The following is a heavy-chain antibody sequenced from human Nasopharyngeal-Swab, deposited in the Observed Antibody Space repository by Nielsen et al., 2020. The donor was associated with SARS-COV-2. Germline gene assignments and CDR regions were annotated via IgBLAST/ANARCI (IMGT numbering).Heavy chain of an antibody. J-gene: IGHJ6*03. CDR3: AKDNRYSSSWYYYMDV. Sequence: GGSLRLSCAASGFTFSNYGMHWVRQAPGKGLEWVAFIRYDGSNKYYADSVKGRFTISRDNSKNTLYLQMNSLRAEDTAVYYCAKDNRYSSSWYYYMDVWGKGTTVTVSS. V-gene: IGHV3-30*02. CDR1: GFTFSNYG. D-gene: IGHD6-13*01. CDR2: IRYDGSNK.